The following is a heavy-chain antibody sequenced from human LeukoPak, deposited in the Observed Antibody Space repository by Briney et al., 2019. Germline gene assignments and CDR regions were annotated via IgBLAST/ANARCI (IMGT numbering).Heavy chain of an antibody. CDR3: ATLSSSGYYYMDV. CDR2: ISWNSGSI. CDR1: GFTFDDYA. D-gene: IGHD6-13*01. V-gene: IGHV3-9*01. Sequence: PGGSLRLSCAASGFTFDDYAMHWVRQAPGKGLEWVSGISWNSGSIGYADSVKGRFTISRDNAKNSLYLQMNSLRAEDTALYYCATLSSSGYYYMDVWGKGTTVTVSS. J-gene: IGHJ6*03.